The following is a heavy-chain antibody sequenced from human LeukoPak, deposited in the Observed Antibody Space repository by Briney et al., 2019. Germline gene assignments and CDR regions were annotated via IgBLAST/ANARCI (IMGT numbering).Heavy chain of an antibody. D-gene: IGHD3-10*01. Sequence: GGSLRLSCAASGFTFNGSAMHWVRQASGKGLEWVGRIRSKANSYATAYAASVKGRFTISRDDSKNTAYLQMNSLKTEDTAVYYCTRQNYGSGSYCFDYWGQGTLVTVSS. V-gene: IGHV3-73*01. CDR1: GFTFNGSA. J-gene: IGHJ4*02. CDR3: TRQNYGSGSYCFDY. CDR2: IRSKANSYAT.